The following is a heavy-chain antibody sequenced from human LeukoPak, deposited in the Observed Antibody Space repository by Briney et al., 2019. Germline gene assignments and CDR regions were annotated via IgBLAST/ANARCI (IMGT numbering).Heavy chain of an antibody. CDR2: ISDNGGNT. V-gene: IGHV3-23*01. D-gene: IGHD5-18*01. Sequence: GGTLRLSCAASGFTFSIYGMGWVRQAPGKGLEWVSSISDNGGNTYYADSVKGRFTISRDNSKNTLYLQMNSLRAEDTAVYYCAKEPTAMGIYYFDYWGQGTLVTVSS. CDR3: AKEPTAMGIYYFDY. J-gene: IGHJ4*02. CDR1: GFTFSIYG.